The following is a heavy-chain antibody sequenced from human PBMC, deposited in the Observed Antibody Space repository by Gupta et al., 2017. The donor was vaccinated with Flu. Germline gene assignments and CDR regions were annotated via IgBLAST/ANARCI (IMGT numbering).Heavy chain of an antibody. Sequence: EMQLVESGGDLVQPGGSLRLSCAASGFTFSSSYLQWVRQAPGKGLVWVSRINPDGSSTTYAESVKGRFTISRDNAKNTLYLQMNSLGEDDTAVYYCATVTSGCWGQGTLVTVSS. D-gene: IGHD4-17*01. V-gene: IGHV3-74*03. CDR3: ATVTSGC. CDR1: GFTFSSSY. CDR2: INPDGSST. J-gene: IGHJ4*02.